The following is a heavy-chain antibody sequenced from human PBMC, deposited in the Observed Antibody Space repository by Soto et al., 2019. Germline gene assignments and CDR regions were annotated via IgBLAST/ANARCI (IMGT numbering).Heavy chain of an antibody. D-gene: IGHD2-15*01. V-gene: IGHV2-5*02. Sequence: QITLKESGPTLVKPTQTLTLTCTFSGFSLSTSGVGVAWIRQPPGKALEWLALIYWDDDKRYRPSLESRLTITTDTSKNQVGLTRTNMDSVDTATYYCAYLPCSGGSCYWCSFSGMDVWGQGTTVTVSS. CDR3: AYLPCSGGSCYWCSFSGMDV. J-gene: IGHJ6*02. CDR2: IYWDDDK. CDR1: GFSLSTSGVG.